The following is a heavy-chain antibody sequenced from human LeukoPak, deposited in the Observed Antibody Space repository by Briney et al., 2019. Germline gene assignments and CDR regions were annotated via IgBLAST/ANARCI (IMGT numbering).Heavy chain of an antibody. CDR1: GFIFSTYA. V-gene: IGHV3-23*01. CDR3: ATYSRSLFRHFDF. Sequence: PGGSLRLSCAASGFIFSTYAMSWVRQAPGKGLEWVSSITDSGTNTYYADSVKGRFTISRDNSKNTLYLQVDSLRAEDTAIYYCATYSRSLFRHFDFWGQETLVTVSS. CDR2: ITDSGTNT. D-gene: IGHD6-6*01. J-gene: IGHJ4*02.